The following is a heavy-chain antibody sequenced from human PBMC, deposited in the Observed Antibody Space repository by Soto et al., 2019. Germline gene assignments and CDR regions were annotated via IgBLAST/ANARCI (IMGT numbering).Heavy chain of an antibody. J-gene: IGHJ5*02. V-gene: IGHV4-38-2*01. CDR1: GYSISSGYY. D-gene: IGHD3-10*01. CDR2: IYHSGST. CDR3: ARGTMVRGVIIKGPWFDP. Sequence: SETLSLTCAVSGYSISSGYYWGWIRQPPGKGLEWIGSIYHSGSTYYNPSLKSRVTISVDTSKNQFSLKLSSVTAADTAVYYCARGTMVRGVIIKGPWFDPWGQGALVTVSS.